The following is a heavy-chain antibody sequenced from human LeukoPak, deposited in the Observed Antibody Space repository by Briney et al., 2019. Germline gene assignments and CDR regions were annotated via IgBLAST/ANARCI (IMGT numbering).Heavy chain of an antibody. J-gene: IGHJ4*02. D-gene: IGHD5-24*01. CDR1: GFTFSSHS. CDR2: IKEDGREK. V-gene: IGHV3-7*01. Sequence: GGSLRLSCAASGFTFSSHSMSWVRQAPGKGLEWVAYIKEDGREKDHVDSVKGRFTISRDNAKNSLYLQMNTLRADDTAVYYCVRWRWLQSEFDYWGQGTLVTVSS. CDR3: VRWRWLQSEFDY.